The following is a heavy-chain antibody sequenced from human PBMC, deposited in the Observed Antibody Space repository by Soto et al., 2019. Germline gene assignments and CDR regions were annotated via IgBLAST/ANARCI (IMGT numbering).Heavy chain of an antibody. J-gene: IGHJ1*01. V-gene: IGHV3-33*01. D-gene: IGHD7-27*01. CDR3: ARDGAWGLAEYFQH. CDR2: IWYDGSNK. Sequence: QVQLVESGGGVVHPGRSLRLSCAASGFTFSSYGMHWVRQAPGKGLEWVAVIWYDGSNKYYADSVKGRFTISRDNSKNTLYLQMNSLRAEDTAVYYCARDGAWGLAEYFQHWGQGTLVTVSS. CDR1: GFTFSSYG.